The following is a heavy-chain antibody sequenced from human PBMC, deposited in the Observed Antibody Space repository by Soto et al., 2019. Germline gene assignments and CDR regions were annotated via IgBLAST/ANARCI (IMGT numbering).Heavy chain of an antibody. CDR1: GFTFSSYA. D-gene: IGHD3-3*01. CDR3: AKEGFLRFLESLPYFDY. CDR2: ISGSGGST. J-gene: IGHJ4*02. V-gene: IGHV3-23*01. Sequence: HPGGSLRLSCAASGFTFSSYAMSWVRQAPGKGLEWVSAISGSGGSTYYADSVKGRFTISRDNSKNTLYLQMNSLRAEDTAVYYCAKEGFLRFLESLPYFDYWGQGTLVTVSS.